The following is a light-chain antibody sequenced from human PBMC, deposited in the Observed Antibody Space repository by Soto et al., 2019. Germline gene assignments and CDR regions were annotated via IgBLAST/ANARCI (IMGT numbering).Light chain of an antibody. CDR1: SSDVGGYNY. CDR3: SSYTSSSLPWV. V-gene: IGLV2-14*01. CDR2: EVS. Sequence: QSALTQPASVSGSPGQSITISCTGTSSDVGGYNYVSWYQQHPGKAPKLMIYEVSNRPSGVSNRFSGSKSGNTASLTISGLQAEDEADYYYSSYTSSSLPWVFGGGTKLTVL. J-gene: IGLJ3*02.